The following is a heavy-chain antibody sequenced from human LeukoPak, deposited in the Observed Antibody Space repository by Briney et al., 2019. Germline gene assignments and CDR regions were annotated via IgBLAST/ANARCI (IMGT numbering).Heavy chain of an antibody. V-gene: IGHV3-30*02. J-gene: IGHJ4*02. Sequence: GGCLRLSCAASGFTFSIYGMHWVRQAPGKGLEWVAFIPYDGSNKYYADSVKGRFTISRDNSKNTLFLQMNSLRAEDTAVYYCAKDNSGWAFDYWGQGTLVTVSS. CDR1: GFTFSIYG. CDR3: AKDNSGWAFDY. D-gene: IGHD6-19*01. CDR2: IPYDGSNK.